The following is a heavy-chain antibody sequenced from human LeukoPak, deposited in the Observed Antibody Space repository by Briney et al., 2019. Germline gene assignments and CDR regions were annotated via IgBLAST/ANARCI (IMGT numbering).Heavy chain of an antibody. J-gene: IGHJ4*02. CDR2: ISWNSGSI. CDR3: AKVGSGYDYMDHFDY. CDR1: GFTFDDYA. Sequence: GRSLRLSCAASGFTFDDYAMHWVRQAPGKGLEWVSGISWNSGSIGYADSVKGRFTISRDNAKNSLYLQMNSLRAEDTALYYCAKVGSGYDYMDHFDYWGQGTLVTVSS. V-gene: IGHV3-9*01. D-gene: IGHD5-12*01.